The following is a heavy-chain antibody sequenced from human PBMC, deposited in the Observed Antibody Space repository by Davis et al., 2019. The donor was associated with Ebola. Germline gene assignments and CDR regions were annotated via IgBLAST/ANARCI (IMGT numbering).Heavy chain of an antibody. J-gene: IGHJ6*02. CDR1: GGSISSGGYY. D-gene: IGHD6-6*01. V-gene: IGHV4-31*03. CDR2: IYYSGST. Sequence: LRLSCTVSGGSISSGGYYWSWIRQHPGKGLEWIGYIYYSGSTYYNPSLKSRVTISVDTSKNQFSLKLSSVTAADTAVYYCARGRIAARFFYYYYGMDVWGQGTTVTVSS. CDR3: ARGRIAARFFYYYYGMDV.